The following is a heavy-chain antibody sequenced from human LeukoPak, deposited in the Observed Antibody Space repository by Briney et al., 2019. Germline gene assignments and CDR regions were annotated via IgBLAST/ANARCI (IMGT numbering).Heavy chain of an antibody. V-gene: IGHV4-30-4*01. Sequence: SQTLSLTCTVSGGSISSGDYYWSWIRQPPGKGLEWIGYIYYSGSTYYNPSLKSRVTISVDTSKNQFSLKLSSVTAADTAVYYCAREIYGSGSYAAFDIWGQGTMVTVSS. CDR1: GGSISSGDYY. D-gene: IGHD3-10*01. CDR2: IYYSGST. CDR3: AREIYGSGSYAAFDI. J-gene: IGHJ3*02.